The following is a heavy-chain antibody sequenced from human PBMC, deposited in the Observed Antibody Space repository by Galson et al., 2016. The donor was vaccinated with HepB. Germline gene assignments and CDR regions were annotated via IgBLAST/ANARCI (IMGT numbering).Heavy chain of an antibody. Sequence: SLRLSCAASGFTFSNYAMSWVRQAPGQGLVWVSALSGSGSSTYYADSVKGRFTISRDNSENTLYLQMNSLRAEDTAVYYCAKGGPAVVTAARRCSGMDVWGRGTTVIVS. CDR2: LSGSGSST. D-gene: IGHD2-15*01. J-gene: IGHJ6*02. V-gene: IGHV3-23*01. CDR3: AKGGPAVVTAARRCSGMDV. CDR1: GFTFSNYA.